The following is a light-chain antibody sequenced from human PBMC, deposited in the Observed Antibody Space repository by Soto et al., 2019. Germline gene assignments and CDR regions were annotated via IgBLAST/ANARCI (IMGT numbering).Light chain of an antibody. Sequence: DIQMTQSPSSLSASIGDSVTITCRASQTIIGYLNWYQQKPGKATRLLINAASNLQSGVPSRFRGSGSETDFTLTITSLQHEDFATYYCQQSYTTPRTFGQGTKVEIQ. CDR1: QTIIGY. CDR3: QQSYTTPRT. J-gene: IGKJ1*01. CDR2: AAS. V-gene: IGKV1-39*01.